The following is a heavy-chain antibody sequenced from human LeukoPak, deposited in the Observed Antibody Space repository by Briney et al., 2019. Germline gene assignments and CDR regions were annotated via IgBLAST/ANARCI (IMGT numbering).Heavy chain of an antibody. CDR1: GFTFSSYS. J-gene: IGHJ4*02. CDR3: AREGGFYSSSWYFDY. Sequence: GGSLRLSCAASGFTFSSYSMNWVRQAPGKGLEWVSYISSSSSYTNYADSVKGRFTISRDNAKNSLYLQMNSLRAEDTAVYYCAREGGFYSSSWYFDYWGQGTLVTVSS. CDR2: ISSSSSYT. D-gene: IGHD6-13*01. V-gene: IGHV3-21*05.